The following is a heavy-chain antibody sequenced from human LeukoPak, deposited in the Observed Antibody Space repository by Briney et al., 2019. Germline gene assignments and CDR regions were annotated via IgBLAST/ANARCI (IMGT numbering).Heavy chain of an antibody. J-gene: IGHJ4*02. D-gene: IGHD3-3*01. CDR2: ISGSGGST. V-gene: IGHV3-23*01. Sequence: GGSLRLSCAASGFTFSSYAMSWVRQAPGKGLEWVSAISGSGGSTYYADSVKGRFTISRDNSKNTLYLQMNSLRAEDTAVYYCARETTRDYDFWSGYYKNRYFDYWGQGTLVTVSS. CDR3: ARETTRDYDFWSGYYKNRYFDY. CDR1: GFTFSSYA.